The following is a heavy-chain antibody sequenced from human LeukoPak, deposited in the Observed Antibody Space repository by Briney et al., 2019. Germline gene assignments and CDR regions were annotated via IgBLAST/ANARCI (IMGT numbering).Heavy chain of an antibody. J-gene: IGHJ4*02. CDR3: ARSYRAHQTFYSSHFFDY. V-gene: IGHV4-34*01. D-gene: IGHD5-18*01. CDR1: GGSFSGYY. Sequence: PSETLSLTCAVYGGSFSGYYWNWIRQPLGKGLEWIGEINHFGRTKYNPSLKSRVTISGDTSKSQSSLKINSLTAADTAVYYCARSYRAHQTFYSSHFFDYWGQGTLVTVSS. CDR2: INHFGRT.